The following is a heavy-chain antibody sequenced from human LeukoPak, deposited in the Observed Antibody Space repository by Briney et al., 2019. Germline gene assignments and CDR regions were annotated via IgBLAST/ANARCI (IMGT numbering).Heavy chain of an antibody. CDR3: AKGGYSYGYNDY. V-gene: IGHV3-23*01. Sequence: GGSLRLSCAASGFTFSNYGMGWVRQAPGKGLEWVSTISGSGGSTYYADSVKGRFTISRDNSKNTLYLEMNSLRAEDTAVYYCAKGGYSYGYNDYWGQGTLVTVSS. D-gene: IGHD5-18*01. CDR2: ISGSGGST. CDR1: GFTFSNYG. J-gene: IGHJ4*02.